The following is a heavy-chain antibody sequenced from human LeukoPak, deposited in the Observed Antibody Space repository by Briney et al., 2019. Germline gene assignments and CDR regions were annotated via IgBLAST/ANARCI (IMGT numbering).Heavy chain of an antibody. CDR2: IYSGGST. D-gene: IGHD2-15*01. V-gene: IGHV3-53*01. Sequence: GGSLRLSCVASGFTVSSNYMSRVREGLGKGLEWVSVIYSGGSTYYADSVKGRFTISTDNSKNTLYLQMNSLRAEDTAVYYCRAYCSGGSCYSPFDYYGMDVWGQGTTVTVSS. CDR1: GFTVSSNY. J-gene: IGHJ6*02. CDR3: RAYCSGGSCYSPFDYYGMDV.